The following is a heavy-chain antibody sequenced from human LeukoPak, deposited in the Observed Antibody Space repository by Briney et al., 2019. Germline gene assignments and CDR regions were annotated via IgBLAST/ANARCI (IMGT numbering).Heavy chain of an antibody. D-gene: IGHD6-6*01. V-gene: IGHV4-59*01. CDR2: IYYSGST. CDR3: ARDMGYSSSPRFDP. Sequence: SETLYLTCTVSGGSISSYYWSWIRQPPGKGLEWIGHIYYSGSTKYNPSLKSRVAISVDTSKNQFSLKLSSVTAADTAVYYCARDMGYSSSPRFDPWGQGTLVTVSS. CDR1: GGSISSYY. J-gene: IGHJ5*02.